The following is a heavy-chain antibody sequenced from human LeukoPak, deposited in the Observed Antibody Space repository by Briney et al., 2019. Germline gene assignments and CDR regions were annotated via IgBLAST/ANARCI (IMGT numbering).Heavy chain of an antibody. Sequence: PGGSLRLSCAASGFNFNSYAMNWVRQAPGKGLEWVSSTTFSGDSTYYGDSVKGRFTVSRDNARNSLSLQMNSLRVEDTAVYYCARDRQSGSHLNFFDYWGQGALVTVSS. CDR2: TTFSGDST. V-gene: IGHV3-21*06. D-gene: IGHD1-26*01. CDR1: GFNFNSYA. CDR3: ARDRQSGSHLNFFDY. J-gene: IGHJ4*02.